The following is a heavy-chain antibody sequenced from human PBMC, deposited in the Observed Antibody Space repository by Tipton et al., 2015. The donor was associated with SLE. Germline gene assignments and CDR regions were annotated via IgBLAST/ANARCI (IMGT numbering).Heavy chain of an antibody. V-gene: IGHV3-23*01. J-gene: IGHJ2*01. D-gene: IGHD6-19*01. CDR3: AKEAVAGTRYFDL. Sequence: SLRLSCAASGFTFSSYAMSWVRQAPGKGLEWVSGISGSGGSTYYADSVKGRFTIFRDNSKNTLYLQMNSLRAEDTAVYYCAKEAVAGTRYFDLWGRGTLVSVSS. CDR2: ISGSGGST. CDR1: GFTFSSYA.